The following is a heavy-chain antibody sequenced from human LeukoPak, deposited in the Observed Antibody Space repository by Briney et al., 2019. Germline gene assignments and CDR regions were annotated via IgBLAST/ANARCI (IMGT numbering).Heavy chain of an antibody. Sequence: ASVKVSCKASGYTFTGYHMHWVRQARGQGLEWMGWINPNSGGTHYAQKSQGRVTMTRDTSISTAYMELSRLRSDDTAVYYCARDYSGYPELWGFDYWGQGTLVTVSS. CDR3: ARDYSGYPELWGFDY. CDR1: GYTFTGYH. D-gene: IGHD5-12*01. J-gene: IGHJ4*02. CDR2: INPNSGGT. V-gene: IGHV1-2*02.